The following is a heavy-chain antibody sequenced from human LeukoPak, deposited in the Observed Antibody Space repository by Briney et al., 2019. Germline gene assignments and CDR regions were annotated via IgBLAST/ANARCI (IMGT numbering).Heavy chain of an antibody. J-gene: IGHJ6*02. CDR2: ISGGSEDS. V-gene: IGHV3-23*01. CDR1: GFTFGGYA. CDR3: ARTIAQYSNSWLYYYYGLDV. Sequence: GGSLRLSCTVSGFTFGGYAMSWVCQAPGKGLEWVSSISGGSEDSYYADSVKGRFTISRDNSKSTLYLQMNSLRADDTAVYYCARTIAQYSNSWLYYYYGLDVWGQGTTVTVSS. D-gene: IGHD6-13*01.